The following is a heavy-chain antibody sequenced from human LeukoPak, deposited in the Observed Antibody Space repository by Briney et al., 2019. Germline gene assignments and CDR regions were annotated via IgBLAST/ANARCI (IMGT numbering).Heavy chain of an antibody. CDR1: GFSFSSYW. D-gene: IGHD3-22*01. J-gene: IGHJ4*02. V-gene: IGHV3-74*01. CDR2: INSDGSST. CDR3: ARDTYYYDRAFDY. Sequence: GGSLRLSCAASGFSFSSYWMHWVRQAPGKGLVWVSRINSDGSSTSYADSVKGRFTISRDNAKNTLHLQMNSLRAEDTAVYYCARDTYYYDRAFDYWDQGTLVTVSS.